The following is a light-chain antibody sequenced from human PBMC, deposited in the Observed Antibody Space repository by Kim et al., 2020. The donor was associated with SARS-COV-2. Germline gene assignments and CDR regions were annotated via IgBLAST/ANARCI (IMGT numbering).Light chain of an antibody. J-gene: IGKJ1*01. CDR3: QHRSNWPWT. CDR2: EAS. V-gene: IGKV3-11*01. Sequence: LAPGERVPLSCRASQSVSSYLAWYQQKPGQAPRLLIYEASNRATGIPARFSGSGSGTDFTLTINNLEPEDFAVYYCQHRSNWPWTFGQGAKVDIK. CDR1: QSVSSY.